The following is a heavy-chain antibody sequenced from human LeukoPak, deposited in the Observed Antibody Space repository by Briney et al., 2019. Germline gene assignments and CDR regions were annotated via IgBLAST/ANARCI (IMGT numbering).Heavy chain of an antibody. Sequence: GGSPRLSCAASGFTFSRYWMTWVRQAPGKGLEWVASIKEDGSEKYSVDSVKGRFTISRDNAKNSLFLQMNSLRAEDTAVYYWARAEGGYDILTGYFPDYWGQGTLVTVSS. V-gene: IGHV3-7*01. CDR1: GFTFSRYW. J-gene: IGHJ4*02. CDR3: ARAEGGYDILTGYFPDY. D-gene: IGHD3-9*01. CDR2: IKEDGSEK.